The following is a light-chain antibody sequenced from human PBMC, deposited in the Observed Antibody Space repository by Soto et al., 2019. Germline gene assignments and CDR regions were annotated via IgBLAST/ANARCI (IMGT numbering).Light chain of an antibody. Sequence: QSALTQPPSVSGSPGQSVAISCTGTSSDVGSYNRVSWYQQPPGTAPKLLIYEVSNRPSGVPDRFSGSKSGNTASLTISGLQAEDEADYYCSSVTSSSTYVFGTGTKLTVL. CDR1: SSDVGSYNR. V-gene: IGLV2-18*02. J-gene: IGLJ1*01. CDR2: EVS. CDR3: SSVTSSSTYV.